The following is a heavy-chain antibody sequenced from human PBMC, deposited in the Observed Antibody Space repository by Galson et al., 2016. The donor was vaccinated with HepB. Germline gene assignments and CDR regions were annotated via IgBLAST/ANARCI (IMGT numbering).Heavy chain of an antibody. CDR3: AREVGTPFDY. D-gene: IGHD3-10*01. Sequence: SLRLSCAASGFTFSSYGMHWVRQAPGKGLEWVAVIWYDGSYKYYADSVKGRVTISRDNSKNTRYLQMNSPRAEDTAVYYCAREVGTPFDYLGQGTLVTVSS. CDR2: IWYDGSYK. V-gene: IGHV3-33*01. CDR1: GFTFSSYG. J-gene: IGHJ4*02.